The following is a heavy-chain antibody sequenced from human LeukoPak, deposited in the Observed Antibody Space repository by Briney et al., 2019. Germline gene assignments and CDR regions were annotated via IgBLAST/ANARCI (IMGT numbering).Heavy chain of an antibody. D-gene: IGHD2-2*01. CDR2: INPNSGGT. Sequence: ASVKVSCKASGYTFTGYYMHWVRRAPGQGPEWMGWINPNSGGTNYAQKFQGRVTMTRDTSISTAYMELSRLRSDDTAVYYCARLDCSSTSCFFDYWGQGTLVTVSS. CDR1: GYTFTGYY. CDR3: ARLDCSSTSCFFDY. V-gene: IGHV1-2*02. J-gene: IGHJ4*02.